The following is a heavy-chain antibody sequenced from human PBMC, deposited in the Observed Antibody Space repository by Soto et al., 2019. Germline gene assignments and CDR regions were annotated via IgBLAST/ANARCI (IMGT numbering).Heavy chain of an antibody. V-gene: IGHV1-3*01. J-gene: IGHJ5*02. CDR2: INAANGDT. Sequence: SVKVSCKASGYTFTSYGIHWVRQAPGQRLEWMGWINAANGDTKYSPKFQGRVTITRDTSASTAYMELSSLRSEDTAVYYCVRRHVSATGIDWFDPWGQGTLVTVS. D-gene: IGHD6-13*01. CDR1: GYTFTSYG. CDR3: VRRHVSATGIDWFDP.